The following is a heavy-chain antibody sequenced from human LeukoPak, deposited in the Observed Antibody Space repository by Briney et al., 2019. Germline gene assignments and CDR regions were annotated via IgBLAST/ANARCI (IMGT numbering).Heavy chain of an antibody. CDR3: AKDQSMDV. CDR2: ISYDGSNK. J-gene: IGHJ6*02. CDR1: GFTFSSYG. Sequence: GGSLRLSCAASGFTFSSYGMHWVRQAPGKGLEWVAVISYDGSNKYYADSVKGRFTISRDSSKNTLYLQMNSLRAEDTAVYYCAKDQSMDVWGQGTTVTVSS. V-gene: IGHV3-30*18.